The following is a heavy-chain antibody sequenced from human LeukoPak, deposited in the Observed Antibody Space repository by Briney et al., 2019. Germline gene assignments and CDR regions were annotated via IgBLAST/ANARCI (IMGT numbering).Heavy chain of an antibody. CDR1: GYTFTSYG. CDR3: ARVGDSSGYYSGY. Sequence: ASVRVSCKASGYTFTSYGISWVRQAPGQGLEWMGWISAYNGNTNYAQKLQGRVTMTTDTSTSTAYIELRSLRSDDTAVYYCARVGDSSGYYSGYWGQGTLVTVSS. CDR2: ISAYNGNT. D-gene: IGHD3-22*01. V-gene: IGHV1-18*01. J-gene: IGHJ4*02.